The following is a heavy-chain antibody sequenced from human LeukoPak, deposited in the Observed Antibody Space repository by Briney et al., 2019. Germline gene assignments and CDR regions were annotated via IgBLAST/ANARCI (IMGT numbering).Heavy chain of an antibody. CDR3: AKDLGAGGVGATLDY. D-gene: IGHD1-26*01. Sequence: GGSLRLSCAASGFTFSSYSMNWVRQAPGKGLEWVSSISSSSSYIYYADSVKGRFTISRDNSKNTLYLQMNSLRAEDTAIYYCAKDLGAGGVGATLDYWGQGTLVTVSS. V-gene: IGHV3-21*04. CDR1: GFTFSSYS. CDR2: ISSSSSYI. J-gene: IGHJ4*02.